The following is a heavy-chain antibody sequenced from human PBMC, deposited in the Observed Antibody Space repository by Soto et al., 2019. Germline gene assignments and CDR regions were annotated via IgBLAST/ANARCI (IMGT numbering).Heavy chain of an antibody. D-gene: IGHD3-22*01. J-gene: IGHJ4*02. V-gene: IGHV1-18*01. CDR2: ISAYTGNT. CDR1: GYTFSNFA. Sequence: QVQLVQSGPEVKKPGASVKVSCKASGYTFSNFAISWVRQAPGQGLEWTGWISAYTGNTNFAQKLQGRVTVTTDTSTSTAYMELRSLRSDDTAVYYCARAPDYDDRSGYVDYWGQGTLVTGSS. CDR3: ARAPDYDDRSGYVDY.